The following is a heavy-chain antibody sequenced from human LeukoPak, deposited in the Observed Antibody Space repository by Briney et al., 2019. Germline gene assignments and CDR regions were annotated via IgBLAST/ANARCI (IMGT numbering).Heavy chain of an antibody. CDR3: ARAVTFGGVIVPNWFDP. CDR1: GGSISSSSYY. CDR2: IYYSGST. D-gene: IGHD3-16*02. V-gene: IGHV4-39*07. Sequence: KPSETLSLTCTVSGGSISSSSYYWGWIRQPPGKGLEWIGSIYYSGSTYYNPSLKSRVTISVDTSKNQFSLKLSSVTAADTAVYYCARAVTFGGVIVPNWFDPRGQGTLVTVSS. J-gene: IGHJ5*02.